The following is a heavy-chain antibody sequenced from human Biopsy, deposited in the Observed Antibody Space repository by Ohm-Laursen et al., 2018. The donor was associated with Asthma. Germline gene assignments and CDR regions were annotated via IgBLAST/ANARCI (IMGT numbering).Heavy chain of an antibody. Sequence: SLRLSCTASRFSFSNFAIHWVRQAPGKGLEWVGVISKDASTQDYADSVKGRFTMARDNSKNTLDLQMNSLREEDTAVYYCVRDGTDDAFDIWGQGTVVSVSS. CDR3: VRDGTDDAFDI. CDR2: ISKDASTQ. D-gene: IGHD1-1*01. J-gene: IGHJ3*02. CDR1: RFSFSNFA. V-gene: IGHV3-30*01.